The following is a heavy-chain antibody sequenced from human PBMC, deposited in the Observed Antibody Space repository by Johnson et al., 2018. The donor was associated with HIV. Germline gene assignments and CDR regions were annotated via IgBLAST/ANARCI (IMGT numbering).Heavy chain of an antibody. CDR1: GFTFSSYA. D-gene: IGHD3-22*01. V-gene: IGHV3-13*01. CDR2: IGTAGDT. Sequence: VQLVESGGGVVQPGGSLRLSCAASGFTFSSYAMHWVRQATGKGLEWVSAIGTAGDTSYPGSVKGRFTISRENAKNSLYLQMNSLRAGDTAVYYCARGSSYYYDSSGSDAFDIWGQGTMVTVSS. CDR3: ARGSSYYYDSSGSDAFDI. J-gene: IGHJ3*02.